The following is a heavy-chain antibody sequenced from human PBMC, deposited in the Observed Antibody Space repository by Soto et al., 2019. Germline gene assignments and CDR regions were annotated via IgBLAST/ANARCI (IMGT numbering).Heavy chain of an antibody. D-gene: IGHD4-17*01. V-gene: IGHV3-11*01. CDR3: ARFPHRINDYGDYEHHYYYYYMDV. J-gene: IGHJ6*03. CDR1: GFTFSDYY. Sequence: QVQLVESGGGLVKPGGSLRLSCAASGFTFSDYYMSWIRQAPGKGLEWVSYISSSGSTIYYADSVKGRFTISRDNAKNSLYLQMNSLRAEDTAVYYCARFPHRINDYGDYEHHYYYYYMDVWGKGTTVTVSS. CDR2: ISSSGSTI.